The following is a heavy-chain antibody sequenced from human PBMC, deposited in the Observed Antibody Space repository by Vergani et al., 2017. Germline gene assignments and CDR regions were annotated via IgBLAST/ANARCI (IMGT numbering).Heavy chain of an antibody. CDR2: TWYDGNNK. CDR3: ARDLRLLYNRFDP. CDR1: GFPFNQYG. D-gene: IGHD1-14*01. Sequence: QVQLVESGGGVVQPGRSLRLSCAASGFPFNQYGMHWVRQAPGKGLEWVAVTWYDGNNKQYADSVKGRFTISRDNSKSTMYLQMNSLRDEDTGVYYCARDLRLLYNRFDPWGHGTLVTVSS. J-gene: IGHJ5*02. V-gene: IGHV3-33*01.